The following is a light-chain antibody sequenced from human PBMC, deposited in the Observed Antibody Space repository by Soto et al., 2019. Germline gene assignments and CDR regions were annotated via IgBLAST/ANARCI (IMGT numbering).Light chain of an antibody. CDR2: EGN. CDR3: CSYAGTNTFV. CDR1: SSDVGSYNL. Sequence: QSALTQPASVSGSPGQSITISCTGNSSDVGSYNLVSWYQQHPGKAPKLMIYEGNKRPSGVSNRFSGYKSANTASLTISGLQTEDEADYYCCSYAGTNTFVFGPGTKLTAL. J-gene: IGLJ1*01. V-gene: IGLV2-23*01.